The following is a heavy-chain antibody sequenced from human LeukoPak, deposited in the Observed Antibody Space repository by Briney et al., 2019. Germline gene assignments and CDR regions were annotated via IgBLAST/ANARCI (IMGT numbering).Heavy chain of an antibody. CDR2: INPTGSGT. CDR3: AREESGGYFDY. J-gene: IGHJ4*02. CDR1: GFTFTNYY. Sequence: ASVKVSCKASGFTFTNYYMHWVRQAPGQGLEWMGLINPTGSGTNYAQKFRGRVTMTRDTSTTTVYMELSSLRSEDMAVYYCAREESGGYFDYWGQGTLVTVSS. D-gene: IGHD2-8*02. V-gene: IGHV1-46*01.